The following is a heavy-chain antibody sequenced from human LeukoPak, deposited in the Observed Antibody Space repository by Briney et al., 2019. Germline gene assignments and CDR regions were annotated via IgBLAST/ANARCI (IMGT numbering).Heavy chain of an antibody. Sequence: GGSLRLSCEASGFSLGRYSMDWVRQAPGQGLEWVSHINSGSSIIYYADSVKGRFTISRDNAGNSLYLQMNSLRADDTAVYYCARVLLERPGIDSFDIWGQGTMVTVS. D-gene: IGHD1-1*01. CDR3: ARVLLERPGIDSFDI. V-gene: IGHV3-48*01. J-gene: IGHJ3*02. CDR1: GFSLGRYS. CDR2: INSGSSII.